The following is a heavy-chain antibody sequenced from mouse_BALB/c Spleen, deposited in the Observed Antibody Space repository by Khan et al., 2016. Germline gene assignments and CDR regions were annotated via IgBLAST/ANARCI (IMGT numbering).Heavy chain of an antibody. CDR1: GYSITSDYA. CDR2: ISYSGST. J-gene: IGHJ2*01. Sequence: VQLKESGPGLVKPSQSLSLTCTVTGYSITSDYAWNWIRQFPGDKLEWMGYISYSGSTRYNPSLKSRILPTRDTSKNQIFLQLNSVTTEDTATCYCARGMITTFDYWGQGTTLTVSS. D-gene: IGHD2-4*01. CDR3: ARGMITTFDY. V-gene: IGHV3-2*02.